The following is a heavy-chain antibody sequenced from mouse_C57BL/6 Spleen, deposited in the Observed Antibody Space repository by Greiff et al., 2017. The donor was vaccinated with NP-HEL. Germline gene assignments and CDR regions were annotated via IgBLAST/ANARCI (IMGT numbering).Heavy chain of an antibody. V-gene: IGHV5-17*01. CDR2: ISSGSSTI. CDR1: GFTFSDYG. CDR3: ERDSLLCVARDY. Sequence: EVMLVESGGGLVKPGGSLKLSCAASGFTFSDYGMHWVRQAPEKGLEWVAYISSGSSTIYYADTVKGRFTISRDNATNTLFLQMTSLRFEDTAMDYYERDSLLCVARDYWGQGTSVTVSS. J-gene: IGHJ4*01. D-gene: IGHD2-10*01.